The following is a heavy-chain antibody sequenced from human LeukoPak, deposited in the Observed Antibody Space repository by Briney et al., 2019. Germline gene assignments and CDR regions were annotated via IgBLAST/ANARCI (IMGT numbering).Heavy chain of an antibody. V-gene: IGHV4-39*07. CDR3: ARRNYSNYPGRGQMDV. CDR2: IYYSGST. D-gene: IGHD4-11*01. Sequence: SETLSLTCTVSGGSISSSSYYWGWIRQPPGKGLEWIGSIYYSGSTYYNPSLKSRVTISVDTSKNQFSLKLSSVTAADTAVYYCARRNYSNYPGRGQMDVWGKGTTVTVSS. CDR1: GGSISSSSYY. J-gene: IGHJ6*04.